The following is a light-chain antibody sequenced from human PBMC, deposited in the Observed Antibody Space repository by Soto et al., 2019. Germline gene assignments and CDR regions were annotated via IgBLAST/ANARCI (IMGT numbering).Light chain of an antibody. V-gene: IGLV1-40*01. Sequence: QSVLTQPPSVSGAPGQRVTISCTGSSSNIGSGYDVHWYQQLPGTAPKLLIYDNNNRPSGVPDRFSGSKSGTSASLAITGLQAEDEADYYCQSYDTSLSGSLFGGGTKLTVL. CDR1: SSNIGSGYD. CDR3: QSYDTSLSGSL. CDR2: DNN. J-gene: IGLJ2*01.